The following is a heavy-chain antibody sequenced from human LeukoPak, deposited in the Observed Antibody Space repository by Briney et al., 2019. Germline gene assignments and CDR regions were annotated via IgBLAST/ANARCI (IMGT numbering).Heavy chain of an antibody. CDR1: GGSISSGSYY. J-gene: IGHJ4*02. D-gene: IGHD3-9*01. V-gene: IGHV4-39*07. CDR2: INHSGST. Sequence: SHTLSLTCTVSGGSISSGSYYWSWIRQPPGKGLEWIGEINHSGSTNYNPSLKSRDTISVDTSKNQFSLKLSSVTAADTAVYYCASRRRRFSSYYDILTGYLPPFDYWGQGTLVTVSS. CDR3: ASRRRRFSSYYDILTGYLPPFDY.